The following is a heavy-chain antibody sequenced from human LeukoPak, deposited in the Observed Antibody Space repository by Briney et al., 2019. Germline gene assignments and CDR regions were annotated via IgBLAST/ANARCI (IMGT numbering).Heavy chain of an antibody. Sequence: SETLSLTCTVSGGSIGTYSWNWIRQPPGKGLEWIGYIYYSGTTNYNPSLKSRVTISVDTSKNQFSLKLSSVTAADTAVYYCARSTVGATDYWGQGTLVTVSS. V-gene: IGHV4-59*08. CDR3: ARSTVGATDY. CDR2: IYYSGTT. J-gene: IGHJ4*02. CDR1: GGSIGTYS. D-gene: IGHD1-26*01.